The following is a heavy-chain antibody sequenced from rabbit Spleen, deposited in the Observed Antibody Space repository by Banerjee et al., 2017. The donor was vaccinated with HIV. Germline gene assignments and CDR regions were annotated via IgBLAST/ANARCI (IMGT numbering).Heavy chain of an antibody. D-gene: IGHD1-1*01. J-gene: IGHJ4*01. V-gene: IGHV1S40*01. CDR3: ARDGGVGWNFPL. Sequence: QQLVESGGGLVKPGAPLTLSCKASGFSFSSDSDMCWVRQAPGKGLEWIACIYTGSSGRTYYASWAKGRFSISKTSSTTVTLQMTSLTAADTATYFCARDGGVGWNFPLWGPGTLVTVS. CDR2: IYTGSSGRT. CDR1: GFSFSSDSD.